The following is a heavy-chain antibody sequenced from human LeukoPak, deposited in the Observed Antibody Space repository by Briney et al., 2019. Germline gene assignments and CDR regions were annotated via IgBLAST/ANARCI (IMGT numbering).Heavy chain of an antibody. D-gene: IGHD3-10*01. CDR1: GYTFTGYY. J-gene: IGHJ4*02. Sequence: ASVRVSCKASGYTFTGYYMHWVRQAPGQGLEWMGWINPNSGGTNYAQKFQGRVTMTRDTSISTAYMELSRLRSDDTAVYYCARGGVRGVTGPDYWGQGTLVTVSS. CDR3: ARGGVRGVTGPDY. CDR2: INPNSGGT. V-gene: IGHV1-2*02.